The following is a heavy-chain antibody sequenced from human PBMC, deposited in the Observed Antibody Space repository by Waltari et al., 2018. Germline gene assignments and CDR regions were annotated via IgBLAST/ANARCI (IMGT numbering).Heavy chain of an antibody. J-gene: IGHJ3*02. CDR1: GDSIGSGYYY. CDR2: IYFAGST. V-gene: IGHV4-39*07. Sequence: QLQLRESGPGLLKPSETLSLTCSVSGDSIGSGYYYLGWSRPAPGKGLEWIGSIYFAGSTYYNPSLKSRLTISVDTSKNQFSLRLSSVTAADTAVYYCAREVGGSSWSTTPRGDAFDIWGQGTMVTVSS. CDR3: AREVGGSSWSTTPRGDAFDI. D-gene: IGHD6-13*01.